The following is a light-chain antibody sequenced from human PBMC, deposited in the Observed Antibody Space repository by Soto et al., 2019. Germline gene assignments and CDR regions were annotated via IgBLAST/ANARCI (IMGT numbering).Light chain of an antibody. J-gene: IGKJ1*01. Sequence: EMVLTQAPGTLSLSPGERATLSCRASQSVSSSYLAWYQQKPGQAPRLLIYGTSSRATAIPDRFSGSGSGTDFTLTISRLETEDFAVYYCQQYGSSSWTFGQGTKV. V-gene: IGKV3-20*01. CDR1: QSVSSSY. CDR3: QQYGSSSWT. CDR2: GTS.